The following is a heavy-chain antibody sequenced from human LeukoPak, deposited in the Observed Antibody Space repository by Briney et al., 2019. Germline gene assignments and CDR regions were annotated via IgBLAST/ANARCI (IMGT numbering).Heavy chain of an antibody. CDR3: ARDKTKQQLGYYYYYYMDV. D-gene: IGHD6-13*01. CDR2: INPNSGGT. J-gene: IGHJ6*03. CDR1: GYTFTGYC. Sequence: ASVKVSCKASGYTFTGYCMHWVRQAPGQGLEWMGWINPNSGGTNYAQKFQGRVTMTRDTSISTAYMELSRLRSDDTAVHYCARDKTKQQLGYYYYYYMDVWGKGTTVTVSS. V-gene: IGHV1-2*02.